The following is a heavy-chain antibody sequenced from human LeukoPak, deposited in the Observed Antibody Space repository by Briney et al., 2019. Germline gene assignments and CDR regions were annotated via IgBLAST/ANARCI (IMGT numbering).Heavy chain of an antibody. J-gene: IGHJ4*02. V-gene: IGHV4-39*01. CDR3: ARPHDDY. CDR2: IKYSGST. CDR1: GGSIRSGNYV. Sequence: SETLSLTCTVSGGSIRSGNYVWGWISQPPGKGLEWIGSIKYSGSTYYKPYVKSRITISVDTSKNQFSLKLSSLTAADTAVYYCARPHDDYWGQGTLVTVSS.